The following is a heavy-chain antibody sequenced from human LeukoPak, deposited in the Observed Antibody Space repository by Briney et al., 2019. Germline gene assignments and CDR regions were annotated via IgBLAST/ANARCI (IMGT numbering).Heavy chain of an antibody. CDR1: GFFFSRHA. V-gene: IGHV3-23*01. Sequence: PGGSLRLSCAVSGFFFSRHAMNWVRQAPGKGLEWISGITGSGDGTYYADSVKGRFTISRDNSKNTLYLQMNSLSAEDTAIYYCARDTMIVVITSLYYFDYWGQGTLVTVSS. D-gene: IGHD3-22*01. CDR2: ITGSGDGT. J-gene: IGHJ4*02. CDR3: ARDTMIVVITSLYYFDY.